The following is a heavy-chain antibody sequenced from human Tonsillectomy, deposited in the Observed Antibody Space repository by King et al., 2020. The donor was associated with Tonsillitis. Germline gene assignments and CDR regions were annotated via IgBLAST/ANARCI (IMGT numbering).Heavy chain of an antibody. V-gene: IGHV1-69*01. J-gene: IGHJ6*03. D-gene: IGHD3-22*01. CDR1: GGAFSKYA. Sequence: VQLVESGAEVKKPGSSVKVSYKASGGAFSKYAISWVRQAPVQRLEGMGGIIPPFGTAEYALRFQGRVTITAGESTSTAYMELSSLRSEDSAVYYCARAHSSGYWAYNYYMDVWGKGTTVTVSS. CDR3: ARAHSSGYWAYNYYMDV. CDR2: IIPPFGTA.